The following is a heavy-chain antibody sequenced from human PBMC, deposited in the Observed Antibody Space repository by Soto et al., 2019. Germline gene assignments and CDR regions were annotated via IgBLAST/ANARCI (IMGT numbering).Heavy chain of an antibody. J-gene: IGHJ6*02. Sequence: GASVKVSCKASGYTFTSYGISWVRQAPGQGLEWMGWINPNSGGTNYAQKFQGWVTMARDTSISTAYMELSRLRSDDTAVYYCAREYGGLGYCSGGSCSSAGSFDVWGQGTTVTVS. CDR2: INPNSGGT. V-gene: IGHV1-2*04. CDR1: GYTFTSYG. D-gene: IGHD2-15*01. CDR3: AREYGGLGYCSGGSCSSAGSFDV.